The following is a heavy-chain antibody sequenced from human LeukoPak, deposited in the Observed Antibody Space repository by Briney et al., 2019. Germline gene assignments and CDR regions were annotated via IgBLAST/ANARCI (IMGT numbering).Heavy chain of an antibody. CDR1: GFIFSDYY. D-gene: IGHD3-10*01. V-gene: IGHV3-11*06. Sequence: PGGSLRLSCAASGFIFSDYYMSWIRQAPGKGLEWVSYISSSSSYTNYADSVKGRFTNSRDNAKNSLYLQMNSLRAEDTAVYYCARTLGSGSPQYWGQGTLVTVSS. CDR3: ARTLGSGSPQY. J-gene: IGHJ4*02. CDR2: ISSSSSYT.